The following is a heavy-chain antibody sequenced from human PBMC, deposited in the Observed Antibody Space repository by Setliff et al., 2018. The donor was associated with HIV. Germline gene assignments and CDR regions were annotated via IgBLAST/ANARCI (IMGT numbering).Heavy chain of an antibody. CDR1: GFTFSSYG. CDR3: ARESARLEYFYS. V-gene: IGHV3-21*06. Sequence: GGSLRLSCAASGFTFSSYGMHWVRQAPGKGLEWVSSITTNRSYIYYANSVKGRFTIARDNSKNSLFLQMNSLRAEDTAVYYCARESARLEYFYSWGQGTLVTVS. D-gene: IGHD6-6*01. CDR2: ITTNRSYI. J-gene: IGHJ4*02.